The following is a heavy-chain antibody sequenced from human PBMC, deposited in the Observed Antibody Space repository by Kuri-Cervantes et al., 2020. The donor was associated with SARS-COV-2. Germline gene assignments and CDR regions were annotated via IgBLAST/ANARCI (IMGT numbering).Heavy chain of an antibody. J-gene: IGHJ4*02. CDR3: ATGLVVPAAMRDY. CDR1: GYSFTSYW. D-gene: IGHD2-2*01. V-gene: IGHV5-51*01. Sequence: GGSLRPSCRGSGYSFTSYWISWVRQMPGKGLEWMGIIYPGDSDTRYSPSFQGQVTISADKSISTAYLQWSSLKASDTAMYYCATGLVVPAAMRDYWGQGTLVTVSS. CDR2: IYPGDSDT.